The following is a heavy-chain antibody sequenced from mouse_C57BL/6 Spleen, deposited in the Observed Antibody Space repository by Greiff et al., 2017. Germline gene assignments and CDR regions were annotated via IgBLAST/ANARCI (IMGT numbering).Heavy chain of an antibody. J-gene: IGHJ1*03. CDR2: IYPGSGNT. D-gene: IGHD2-4*01. Sequence: VQLQQSGPELVKPGASVKISCKASGYSFTSYYINWVKQRPGQGLEWIGWIYPGSGNTKYNEKFKGKATLTADTSSSTAYMQLSSLTSEDSAVYYCAPYDYDEYFDVWGTGTTVTVSS. CDR1: GYSFTSYY. CDR3: APYDYDEYFDV. V-gene: IGHV1-66*01.